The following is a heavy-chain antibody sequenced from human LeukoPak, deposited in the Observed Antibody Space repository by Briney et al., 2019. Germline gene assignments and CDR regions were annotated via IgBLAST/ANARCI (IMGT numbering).Heavy chain of an antibody. CDR2: INSDGSAT. Sequence: GGSLRLSCVASGFTLSTYWMHCLRQAPGKGLVWVSRINSDGSATSYADSVMVRFTISRDSPKNTLYLQMNSLRPEDTAVYYCARGNKWSFDSWGQGALVTVSS. D-gene: IGHD2-15*01. J-gene: IGHJ4*02. CDR3: ARGNKWSFDS. CDR1: GFTLSTYW. V-gene: IGHV3-74*01.